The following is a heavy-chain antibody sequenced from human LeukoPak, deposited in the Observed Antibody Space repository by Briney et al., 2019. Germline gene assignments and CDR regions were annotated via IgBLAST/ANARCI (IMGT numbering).Heavy chain of an antibody. CDR2: IIPIFGTA. V-gene: IGHV1-69*05. J-gene: IGHJ2*01. CDR3: AREGYCTNGVCLGEFFDL. Sequence: SVKVSCKASGGTFSSYAISWVRQAPGQGLEWMGGIIPIFGTANYAQKFQGRVTITTDEYTSTAYMELSSLRSEDTAVYYCAREGYCTNGVCLGEFFDLWGRGTLVTVSS. CDR1: GGTFSSYA. D-gene: IGHD2-8*01.